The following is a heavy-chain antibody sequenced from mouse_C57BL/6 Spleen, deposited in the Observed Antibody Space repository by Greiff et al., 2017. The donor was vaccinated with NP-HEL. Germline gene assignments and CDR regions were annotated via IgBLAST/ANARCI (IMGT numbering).Heavy chain of an antibody. CDR1: GYTFTDYE. Sequence: VQLQQSGAELVRPGASVTLSCKASGYTFTDYEMHWVKQTPVHGLEWIGAIDPATGGTAYNQKFKGKAILTADKSSSTAYMELRSLTSEDSAVYYCTHDGYPTWFAYWGQGTLVTVSA. CDR2: IDPATGGT. J-gene: IGHJ3*01. V-gene: IGHV1-15*01. CDR3: THDGYPTWFAY. D-gene: IGHD2-3*01.